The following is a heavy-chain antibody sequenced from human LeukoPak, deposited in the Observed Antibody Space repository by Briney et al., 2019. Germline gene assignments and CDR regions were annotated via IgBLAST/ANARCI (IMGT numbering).Heavy chain of an antibody. Sequence: GGSLRLSCAASGFTFSSYTLNWVRQAPGKGLEWVSFIYSAGSAHYSDSVKGRFTISIDNSKNTLYLQMNSLRAEDTAVYYCARRAGAYTHPYDYWGQGTLVTVS. V-gene: IGHV3-53*01. CDR1: GFTFSSYT. CDR3: ARRAGAYTHPYDY. J-gene: IGHJ4*02. CDR2: IYSAGSA. D-gene: IGHD3-16*01.